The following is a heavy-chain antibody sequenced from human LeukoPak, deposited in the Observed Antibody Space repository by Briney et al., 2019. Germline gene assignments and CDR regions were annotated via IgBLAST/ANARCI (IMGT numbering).Heavy chain of an antibody. CDR3: ARGGPPGYYYDYYMDV. Sequence: GGSLRLSCTVSGFTVSSNSMSWVRQAPGKGLEWVSFIFSSTHYSDSVKGRFTISRDNSKNTLYLQMNSLRAEDTAVYFCARGGPPGYYYDYYMDVWGKGTTVTISS. CDR2: IFSST. J-gene: IGHJ6*03. CDR1: GFTVSSNS. V-gene: IGHV3-53*01.